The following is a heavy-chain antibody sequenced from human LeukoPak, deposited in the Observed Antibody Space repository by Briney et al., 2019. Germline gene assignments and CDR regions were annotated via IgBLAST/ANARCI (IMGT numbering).Heavy chain of an antibody. J-gene: IGHJ4*02. Sequence: GGSLRLSCAASGFIFSSCGLTWVRQAPGKGLEWVSSISNDGGGTTYADFVRGRFTISRDNSKNTVFLQMNSLRAEDTALYYCAKGSSGYFLDYWGQGTLVTVSS. CDR2: ISNDGGGT. V-gene: IGHV3-23*01. CDR3: AKGSSGYFLDY. D-gene: IGHD3-22*01. CDR1: GFIFSSCG.